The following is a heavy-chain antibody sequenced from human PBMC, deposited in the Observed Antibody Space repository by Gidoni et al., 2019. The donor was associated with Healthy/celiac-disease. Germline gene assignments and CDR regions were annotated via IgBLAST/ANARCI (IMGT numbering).Heavy chain of an antibody. J-gene: IGHJ6*02. CDR2: IYTSGST. CDR3: ARDPRGGMDV. CDR1: GGSISSGSYY. V-gene: IGHV4-61*02. Sequence: QVQLQESGPGLVQPSQTLSLTSTVSGGSISSGSYYWSWIRQPAGKGLEWIGRIYTSGSTNDNPSLKSRVTISVDTSKNQFSLKLSSVTAADTAVYYCARDPRGGMDVWGQGTTVTVSS.